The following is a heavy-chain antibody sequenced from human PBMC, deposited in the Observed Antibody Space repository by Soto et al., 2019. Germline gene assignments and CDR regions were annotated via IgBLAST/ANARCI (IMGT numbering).Heavy chain of an antibody. CDR3: ARENGYLDYYYYGMDV. CDR2: ISSSSSYI. CDR1: GFTFSSYS. V-gene: IGHV3-21*01. D-gene: IGHD6-13*01. Sequence: EVQLVESGGGLVKPGGSLRLSCAASGFTFSSYSMNWVRQAPGKGLEWVSSISSSSSYIYYADSVKGRFTISRDNAENSLYLQMNSLRAEDTAVYYCARENGYLDYYYYGMDVWGQGTTVTVSS. J-gene: IGHJ6*02.